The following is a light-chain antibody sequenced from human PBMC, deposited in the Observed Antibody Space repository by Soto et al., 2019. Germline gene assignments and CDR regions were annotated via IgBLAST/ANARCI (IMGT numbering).Light chain of an antibody. CDR1: QSVSSSC. V-gene: IGKV3-20*01. J-gene: IGKJ5*01. CDR3: QQYGSSPSIT. CDR2: GAS. Sequence: EIVLTQSPGTLSLSPGERATLSCRASQSVSSSCLAWYQQKPSQAPRLLIYGASSRATGIPDRFSGSGCGTDFTPTISRLEPEDVAVYYCQQYGSSPSITFGQGTRLEIK.